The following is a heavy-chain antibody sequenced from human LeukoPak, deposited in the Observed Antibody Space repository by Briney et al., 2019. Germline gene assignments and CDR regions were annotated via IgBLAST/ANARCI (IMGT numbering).Heavy chain of an antibody. V-gene: IGHV4-30-2*01. CDR3: VRDSRQNLLVPAAIDY. D-gene: IGHD2-2*02. CDR2: IYHSGST. J-gene: IGHJ4*02. Sequence: SQTLSLTCTVSGGSISSGSYYWSWIRQPPGKGLEWVGFIYHSGSTYYNPSLKSRVTISVDRSKNQFSLKLSSVTAADTAVYYCVRDSRQNLLVPAAIDYWGQGTLVTVSS. CDR1: GGSISSGSYY.